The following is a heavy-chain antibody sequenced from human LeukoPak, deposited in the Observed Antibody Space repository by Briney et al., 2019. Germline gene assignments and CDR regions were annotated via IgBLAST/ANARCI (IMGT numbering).Heavy chain of an antibody. V-gene: IGHV4-39*07. CDR2: IYYSGST. CDR1: GGSISSSSYY. Sequence: RASETLSLTCTVSGGSISSSSYYWGWIRQPPGKGLEWIGSIYYSGSTYYNPSLKSRVTISVDTSKNQFSLKLSSVTAADTAVYYCAATSGGSSSWYQDFDYWGQGTLVTVSS. D-gene: IGHD6-13*01. CDR3: AATSGGSSSWYQDFDY. J-gene: IGHJ4*02.